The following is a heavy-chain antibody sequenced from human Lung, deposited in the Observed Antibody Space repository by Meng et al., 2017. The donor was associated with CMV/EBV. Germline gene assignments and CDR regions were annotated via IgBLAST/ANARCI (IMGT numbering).Heavy chain of an antibody. Sequence: HWVRQAPGPGLEWMGRMNPKSTNTGQTRLCQGRVTMTRDTSISTTNMELTCLTSEDTAVYFCARAVSEKFTVGGDWYSRSHYQFDSWGQGTLVTVSS. CDR2: MNPKSTNT. J-gene: IGHJ4*02. D-gene: IGHD2-21*02. CDR3: ARAVSEKFTVGGDWYSRSHYQFDS. V-gene: IGHV1-8*01.